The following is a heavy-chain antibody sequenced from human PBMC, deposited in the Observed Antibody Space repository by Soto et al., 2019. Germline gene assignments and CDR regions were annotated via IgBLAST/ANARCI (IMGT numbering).Heavy chain of an antibody. V-gene: IGHV3-9*01. CDR3: AKTVWGLGYGSSTSCLAGAFDI. D-gene: IGHD2-2*01. CDR2: ISWNSGSI. CDR1: GFTFDDYA. J-gene: IGHJ3*02. Sequence: EVQLVESGGGLVQPGRSLRLSCAASGFTFDDYAMHWVRQAPGKGLEWVSGISWNSGSIGYADSVKGRFTISRDNAKNSLYLQMNSLRAEDTALYYCAKTVWGLGYGSSTSCLAGAFDIWGQGTMVTVSS.